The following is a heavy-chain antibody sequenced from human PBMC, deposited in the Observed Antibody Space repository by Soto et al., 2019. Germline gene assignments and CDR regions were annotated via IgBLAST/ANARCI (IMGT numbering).Heavy chain of an antibody. D-gene: IGHD2-21*02. J-gene: IGHJ6*02. CDR2: IYAGNGNT. Sequence: ASVKVSCKGSGYTFTSYAMHWVRQAPGQRLECMGWIYAGNGNTKYSQKFQGRVTITRDTSASTAYMELSSLRSEDTAVYYCASAYCGGDCYSPDYYYGMDVWGQGTTVTVSS. CDR3: ASAYCGGDCYSPDYYYGMDV. CDR1: GYTFTSYA. V-gene: IGHV1-3*01.